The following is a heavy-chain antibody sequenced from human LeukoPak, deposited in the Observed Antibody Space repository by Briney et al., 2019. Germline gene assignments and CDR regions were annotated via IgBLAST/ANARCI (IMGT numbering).Heavy chain of an antibody. CDR2: IYYTGST. CDR1: GGSISSSSYY. V-gene: IGHV4-39*01. J-gene: IGHJ6*03. Sequence: SETLSRTCTVSGGSISSSSYYWGWIRQPPGKGLEWIGSIYYTGSTYYNPSLKSRVTISVDTSKNQFSLKLSSVTAADTAVYYCARRKASERNYYYYYMDVWGKGTTVTVSS. CDR3: ARRKASERNYYYYYMDV. D-gene: IGHD5-24*01.